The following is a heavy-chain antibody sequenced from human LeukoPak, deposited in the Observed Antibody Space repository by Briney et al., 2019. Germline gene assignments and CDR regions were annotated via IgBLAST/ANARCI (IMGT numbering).Heavy chain of an antibody. CDR1: GFTFSIYT. CDR2: ISSSNSYI. Sequence: GGSLRLSYAASGFTFSIYTMNWVRQAPGKGLEWVSSISSSNSYIYYADSVKGRFTISRDNAKNSLYLQMNTLRAEDTALYYCARGGRANGVYDAFDIWGQGTIVTVSS. J-gene: IGHJ3*02. D-gene: IGHD2-8*01. V-gene: IGHV3-21*01. CDR3: ARGGRANGVYDAFDI.